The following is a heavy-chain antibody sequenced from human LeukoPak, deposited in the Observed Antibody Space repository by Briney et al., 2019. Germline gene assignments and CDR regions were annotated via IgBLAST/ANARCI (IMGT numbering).Heavy chain of an antibody. D-gene: IGHD3-3*01. J-gene: IGHJ4*02. CDR2: IIPIFGTA. CDR3: ASPTRYVSWGGFDFDY. Sequence: ASVKVSCKASGGTFSSYAISWVRQAPGQGLEWMGGIIPIFGTANYAQKFQGRVTITTDESTSTAYMELSSLRSEDTAVYYCASPTRYVSWGGFDFDYWGQGTLVTVSS. V-gene: IGHV1-69*05. CDR1: GGTFSSYA.